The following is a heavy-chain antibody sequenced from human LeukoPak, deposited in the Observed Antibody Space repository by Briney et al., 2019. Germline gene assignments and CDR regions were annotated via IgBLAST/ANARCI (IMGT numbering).Heavy chain of an antibody. D-gene: IGHD2-2*02. V-gene: IGHV1-46*01. CDR2: INPSGGST. CDR3: ARDRPYCSSTSCYTDRFPYYYYYGMDV. J-gene: IGHJ6*02. Sequence: GASVKVSCKASGYTFTSYYMHWVRQAPGQGLEWMGIINPSGGSTSYAQKFQGRVTMTRDTSTSTVYMELSSLRSEDTAVYYCARDRPYCSSTSCYTDRFPYYYYYGMDVWGQGTTVTVSS. CDR1: GYTFTSYY.